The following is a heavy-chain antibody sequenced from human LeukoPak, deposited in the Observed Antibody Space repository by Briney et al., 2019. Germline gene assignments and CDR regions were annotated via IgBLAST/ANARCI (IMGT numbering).Heavy chain of an antibody. CDR1: GFTFSNCA. CDR3: GREFSGDPDY. J-gene: IGHJ4*02. D-gene: IGHD1-26*01. Sequence: PGASLRLSCAASGFTFSNCAMSWVRQAPGKGLEWVAVISDDGSKKYYADSVKGRFTISRDNSKNTLYLQMNSLGREDTAVYFCGREFSGDPDYWGQGTLVTVSS. CDR2: ISDDGSKK. V-gene: IGHV3-30*03.